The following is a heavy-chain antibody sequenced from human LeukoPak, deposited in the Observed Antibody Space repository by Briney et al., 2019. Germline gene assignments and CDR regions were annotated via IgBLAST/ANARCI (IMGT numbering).Heavy chain of an antibody. D-gene: IGHD2-15*01. Sequence: GGSLRLSCAASGFTFSNYWMTWVRQAPGKGLEWVANIKQDESEKYYVESVKGRFTISRDNAKNSLYLQMNSLRAGDTAVYYCARDPWSLDYWGQGTLVTVSS. CDR1: GFTFSNYW. CDR2: IKQDESEK. J-gene: IGHJ4*02. V-gene: IGHV3-7*05. CDR3: ARDPWSLDY.